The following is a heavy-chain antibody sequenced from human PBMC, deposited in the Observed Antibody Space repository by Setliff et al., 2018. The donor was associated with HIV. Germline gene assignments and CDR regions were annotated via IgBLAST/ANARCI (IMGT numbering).Heavy chain of an antibody. J-gene: IGHJ6*03. CDR2: ISGSGSII. Sequence: HPGGSLRLSCAASGFTFGSYDMNWVRQAPGKGLEWVSYISGSGSIIYYADSVKGRFTISRDNAEYSLHLQMNSLRAEDTAVYYCARARLRNYYYYMDVWGKGTTVTVSS. CDR3: ARARLRNYYYYMDV. V-gene: IGHV3-48*03. CDR1: GFTFGSYD. D-gene: IGHD5-12*01.